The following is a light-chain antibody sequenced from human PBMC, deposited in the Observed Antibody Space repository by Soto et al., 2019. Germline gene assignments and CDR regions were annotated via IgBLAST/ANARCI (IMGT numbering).Light chain of an antibody. CDR2: DAS. Sequence: EIGLTQSPATLSLSPGERATLSCRASQSVSSYFAWYQQKPGQAPRLLIYDASNRATGIPARFSGSGSGTDFTLTISSLEPEDFAVYYCQQRSNWPPNTFGQGTKLEIK. V-gene: IGKV3-11*01. J-gene: IGKJ2*01. CDR3: QQRSNWPPNT. CDR1: QSVSSY.